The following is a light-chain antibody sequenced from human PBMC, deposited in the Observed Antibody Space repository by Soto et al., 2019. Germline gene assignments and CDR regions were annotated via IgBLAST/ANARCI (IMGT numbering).Light chain of an antibody. V-gene: IGKV3-20*01. J-gene: IGKJ4*01. CDR2: GAS. Sequence: EIVLTQSPGTLSLSPGERATLSCRASQSVSSIYSAWYQQKPGQAPRLLIYGASSRPTGIPDRFSGSGSGTDFTLTISRLXXXXXXVYYCQQYGSSALTFGXGXXVEI. CDR3: QQYGSSALT. CDR1: QSVSSIY.